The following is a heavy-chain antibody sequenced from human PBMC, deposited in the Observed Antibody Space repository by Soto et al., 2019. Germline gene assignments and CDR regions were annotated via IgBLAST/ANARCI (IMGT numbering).Heavy chain of an antibody. J-gene: IGHJ4*02. Sequence: SETLSLTCAVYGGSFSGYYWSCIRQPPGKGLEWIGEINHSGSTNYNPSLKSRVTISVDTSKNQFSLKLSSVTAADTAVYYCARARPNHYYGSGSYYNVIDYWGQGTLVTVSS. CDR1: GGSFSGYY. CDR3: ARARPNHYYGSGSYYNVIDY. CDR2: INHSGST. D-gene: IGHD3-10*01. V-gene: IGHV4-34*01.